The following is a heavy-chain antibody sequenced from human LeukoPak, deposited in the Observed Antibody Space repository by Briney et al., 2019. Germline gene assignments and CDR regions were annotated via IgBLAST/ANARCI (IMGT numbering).Heavy chain of an antibody. V-gene: IGHV4-4*02. D-gene: IGHD3-10*01. J-gene: IGHJ4*02. Sequence: PSETLSLTCAVSGGSISSGGYWSWVRQPPGKGLEWIGQIYISGSTNYNPSLDSRVTMSLDKSRNQLSLRLKSMTAADTAVYYCTRHGSYSHGFWGQGALVPVAS. CDR1: GGSISSGGY. CDR2: IYISGST. CDR3: TRHGSYSHGF.